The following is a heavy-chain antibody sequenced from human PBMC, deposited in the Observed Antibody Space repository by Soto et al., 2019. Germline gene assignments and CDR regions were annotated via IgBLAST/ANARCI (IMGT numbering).Heavy chain of an antibody. CDR2: IDPSDSYN. J-gene: IGHJ5*02. CDR1: GYSFTSYW. D-gene: IGHD3-22*01. CDR3: ARPYDHYDSSGYNT. V-gene: IGHV5-10-1*01. Sequence: GESLKISCKGSGYSFTSYWISWVRQMPGKGLEWMGRIDPSDSYNNYSPSFQGHVTISADKSISTAYLQWSSLKASDTAMYYCARPYDHYDSSGYNTWGQGTLVTVSS.